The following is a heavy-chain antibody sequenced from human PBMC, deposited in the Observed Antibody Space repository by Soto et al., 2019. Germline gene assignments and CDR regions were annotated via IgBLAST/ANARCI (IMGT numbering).Heavy chain of an antibody. J-gene: IGHJ6*03. Sequence: GGSLRLSCAASGFTFSSYAMHWVRQAPGKGLEYVSAISSNGGSTYYANSVKGRFTISRDNSKNTLDLQMGSLRAEDMAVYYCARGRASRHYYYYMDVWGKGTTVTVSS. CDR3: ARGRASRHYYYYMDV. D-gene: IGHD2-21*01. CDR2: ISSNGGST. CDR1: GFTFSSYA. V-gene: IGHV3-64*01.